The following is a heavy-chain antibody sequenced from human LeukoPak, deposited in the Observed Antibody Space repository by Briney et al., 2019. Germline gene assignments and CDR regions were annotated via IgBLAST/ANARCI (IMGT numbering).Heavy chain of an antibody. CDR1: GFTFSSYS. CDR2: ISSSSSYI. D-gene: IGHD3-9*01. Sequence: GGSLRLSCAASGFTFSSYSMNWVRQGPGKGLEWVSSISSSSSYIYYADSVKGRFTISRDNAKNSLYLQMNSLRAEDTAVYYCARDYDILTGYPEYYGMDVWGQGTTVTVSS. V-gene: IGHV3-21*01. CDR3: ARDYDILTGYPEYYGMDV. J-gene: IGHJ6*02.